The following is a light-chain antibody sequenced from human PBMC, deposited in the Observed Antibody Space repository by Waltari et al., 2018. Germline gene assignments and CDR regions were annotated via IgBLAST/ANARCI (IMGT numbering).Light chain of an antibody. V-gene: IGLV2-14*01. CDR3: SSYPSRVEV. Sequence: QSALTQPASVSGSPGQSITITCPGTSSDVGGYNYVSWYQQHPGKAPKLMIYEVRKGPSGVSNRFSGSKSGNTASLTISGLEAEDEVDYYCSSYPSRVEVFGTGTKVTVL. CDR2: EVR. J-gene: IGLJ1*01. CDR1: SSDVGGYNY.